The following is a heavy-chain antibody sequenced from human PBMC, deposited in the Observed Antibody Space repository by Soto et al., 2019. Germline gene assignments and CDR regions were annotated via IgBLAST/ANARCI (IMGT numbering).Heavy chain of an antibody. Sequence: QVQLQESGPGLVEPSETLSLTCTVSGGSISSYYWSWIRQPPGKGLEWIGYIYYSGSTNYNPSLTSRVTISVATSKNQFSLKLSSVTAADTAVYYCARGLRYCSSTSCFNWFDPWGQGTLVTVSS. CDR2: IYYSGST. D-gene: IGHD2-2*01. CDR3: ARGLRYCSSTSCFNWFDP. CDR1: GGSISSYY. V-gene: IGHV4-59*08. J-gene: IGHJ5*02.